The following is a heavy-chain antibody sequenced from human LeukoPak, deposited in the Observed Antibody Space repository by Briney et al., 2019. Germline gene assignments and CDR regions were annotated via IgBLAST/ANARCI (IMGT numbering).Heavy chain of an antibody. D-gene: IGHD6-6*01. V-gene: IGHV3-53*01. J-gene: IGHJ4*02. Sequence: PGGSLRLSCAASGFTVSSNYMSWVRQAPGKGLEWVSVIYSGGSTYYADSVKGRFTISRDSSKNTLYLQMNSLRVEDTAVYYCARDRLYISSSEDYXXQGILVTVSS. CDR3: ARDRLYISSSEDY. CDR1: GFTVSSNY. CDR2: IYSGGST.